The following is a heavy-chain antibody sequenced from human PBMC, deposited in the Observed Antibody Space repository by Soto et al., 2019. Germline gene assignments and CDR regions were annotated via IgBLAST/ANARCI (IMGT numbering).Heavy chain of an antibody. CDR3: VAFGGFGNNYYGMDV. D-gene: IGHD3-16*01. CDR1: GGSISSGGYS. J-gene: IGHJ6*02. V-gene: IGHV4-30-2*01. Sequence: PSETLSLTCAVSGGSISSGGYSWSWIRQPPGKGLEWIGYIYHSGSTYYNPSLKSRVTISVDRSKSQFSLKLSSVTAADTAAYYCVAFGGFGNNYYGMDVWGQGTTVTVSS. CDR2: IYHSGST.